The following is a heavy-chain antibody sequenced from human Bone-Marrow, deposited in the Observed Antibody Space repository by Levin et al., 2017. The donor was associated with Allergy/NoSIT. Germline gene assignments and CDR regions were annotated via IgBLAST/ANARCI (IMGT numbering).Heavy chain of an antibody. D-gene: IGHD2-15*01. CDR2: INSDGSST. V-gene: IGHV3-74*01. CDR3: VRVAVGYFDY. Sequence: GGSLRLSCAASKFTFSRFWMHWVRQPPGKGLVWVSRINSDGSSTSYADSVKGRFTISRDNAKNTLYLQMNSLRDEDTAVYYCVRVAVGYFDYRGQGILVTVSS. J-gene: IGHJ4*02. CDR1: KFTFSRFW.